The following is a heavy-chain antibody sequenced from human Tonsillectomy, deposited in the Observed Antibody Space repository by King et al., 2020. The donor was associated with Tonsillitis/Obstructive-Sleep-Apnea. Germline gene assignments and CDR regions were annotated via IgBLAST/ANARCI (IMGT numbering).Heavy chain of an antibody. Sequence: VKLQQWGAGLLKPSETLSLTCAVYGGSFSGYYWSWIRQPPGKGLEWIGEIDHSGSTNYNPSLKSRVTISVDTSTNQLSLKLSSVTAADTAVYYCAREGSTGWYDYWGQGTLVTVSS. CDR3: AREGSTGWYDY. J-gene: IGHJ4*02. CDR2: IDHSGST. V-gene: IGHV4-34*01. CDR1: GGSFSGYY. D-gene: IGHD6-19*01.